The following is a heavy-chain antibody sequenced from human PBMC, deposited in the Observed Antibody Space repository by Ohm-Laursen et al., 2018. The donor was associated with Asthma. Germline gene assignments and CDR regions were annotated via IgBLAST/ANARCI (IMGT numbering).Heavy chain of an antibody. J-gene: IGHJ5*02. CDR1: GFTFSNFA. CDR3: AKGSGSYLGNNWFDP. D-gene: IGHD1-26*01. Sequence: SLRLSCTASGFTFSNFAMHWVRQAPGKGLEWVSIITSDGSWTSYADSVKGQFTISRDNSKNTLYLQMNSLRAEDTAVYYCAKGSGSYLGNNWFDPWGQGTLVTVSS. CDR2: ITSDGSWT. V-gene: IGHV3-30-3*01.